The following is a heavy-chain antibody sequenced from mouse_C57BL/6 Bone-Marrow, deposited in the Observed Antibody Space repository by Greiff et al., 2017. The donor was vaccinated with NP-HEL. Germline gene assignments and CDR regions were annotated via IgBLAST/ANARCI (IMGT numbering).Heavy chain of an antibody. CDR2: ISGGGGNT. Sequence: EVMLVESGGGLVKPGGSLKLSCAASGFTFSSYTMSWVRQTPEKRLEWVATISGGGGNTYYPDSVKGRFTISKDNAKNTLYLQMSSLRSEDTALYYCARDYYGSEGFAYWGQGTLVTVSA. D-gene: IGHD1-1*01. CDR1: GFTFSSYT. J-gene: IGHJ3*01. CDR3: ARDYYGSEGFAY. V-gene: IGHV5-9*01.